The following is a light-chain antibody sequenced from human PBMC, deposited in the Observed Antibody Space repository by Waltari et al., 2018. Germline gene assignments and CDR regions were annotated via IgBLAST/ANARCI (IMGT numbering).Light chain of an antibody. CDR3: LQNNSYPWT. CDR2: GAS. Sequence: DIQMTQSPSSLSASVGDGVTITCRASQGIRNDLTWYQQKPGKAPKRLIYGASSLQSGVPSRFSGSGSGTEFTLTISSLQPEDCASYYCLQNNSYPWTFGQGTKVEIK. CDR1: QGIRND. J-gene: IGKJ1*01. V-gene: IGKV1-17*01.